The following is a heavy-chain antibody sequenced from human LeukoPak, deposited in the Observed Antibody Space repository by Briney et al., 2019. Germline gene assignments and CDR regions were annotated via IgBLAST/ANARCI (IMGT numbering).Heavy chain of an antibody. CDR2: MYYSVNT. V-gene: IGHV4-39*01. J-gene: IGHJ4*02. CDR3: ARHVRSSSITSNFDY. D-gene: IGHD6-13*01. Sequence: SETLSLTCSVSGGSIRSSSYYWGWIRQPPGKGLEWIGSMYYSVNTYHNTSLKSRVTIYVDTSKNQFSLKLSSVNAADTAIYYCARHVRSSSITSNFDYWGQGALVTVSS. CDR1: GGSIRSSSYY.